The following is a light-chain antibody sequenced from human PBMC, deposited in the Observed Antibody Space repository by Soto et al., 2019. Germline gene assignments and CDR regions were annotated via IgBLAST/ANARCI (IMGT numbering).Light chain of an antibody. J-gene: IGLJ3*02. Sequence: QSALTQPASVSGSPGQSITISCTGTSSDVGDYNYVSWYQQHPGKAPKLMIYEVSNRPSGVSNRFSGSKSGNTASLTISGLQAEDEADYYCSSYTSSNTWVFGGGTKLTFL. V-gene: IGLV2-14*01. CDR3: SSYTSSNTWV. CDR2: EVS. CDR1: SSDVGDYNY.